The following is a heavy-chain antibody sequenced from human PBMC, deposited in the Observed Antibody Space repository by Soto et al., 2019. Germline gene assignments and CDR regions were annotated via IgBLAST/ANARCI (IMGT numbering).Heavy chain of an antibody. CDR2: IWYDGTNK. CDR1: GFTFSNFG. Sequence: QVQLVESGGGVVQPGRSLRLSCAASGFTFSNFGMHWVRQAPGKGLEWVAVIWYDGTNKDYGDSVKGRFTTSRDNSTKTLYLQMNSVRGEDTAVYYCARGGESGSDYGMDVWGQGTTVTVS. J-gene: IGHJ6*02. D-gene: IGHD6-25*01. CDR3: ARGGESGSDYGMDV. V-gene: IGHV3-33*01.